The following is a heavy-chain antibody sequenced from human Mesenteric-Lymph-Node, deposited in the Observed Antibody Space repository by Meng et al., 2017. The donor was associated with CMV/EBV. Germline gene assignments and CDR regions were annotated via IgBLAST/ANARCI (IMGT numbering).Heavy chain of an antibody. D-gene: IGHD1-20*01. V-gene: IGHV1-69*10. J-gene: IGHJ4*02. CDR1: GYTFTGYY. CDR2: IIPILNII. CDR3: SRDPSYNWDNAGFDY. Sequence: SVKVSCKASGYTFTGYYMHWVRQAPGQGLEWVGRIIPILNIINYAQKFQGRVAITADRSTSTAYMELSSLRSEDTAVYYCSRDPSYNWDNAGFDYWGQGTLVTVSS.